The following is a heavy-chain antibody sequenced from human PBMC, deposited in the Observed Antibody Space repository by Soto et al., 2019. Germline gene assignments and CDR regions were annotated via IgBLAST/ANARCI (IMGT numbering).Heavy chain of an antibody. CDR1: GCTFTSYA. J-gene: IGHJ5*02. D-gene: IGHD6-6*01. CDR2: INAGNGNT. V-gene: IGHV1-3*01. CDR3: ARDWAEQLSNWFDR. Sequence: GASVKVSCKASGCTFTSYAMHWVRQAPGQRLEWMGWINAGNGNTKYSQRFQGRVTITRDTSASTAYMELSSLRSEDTAVYYCARDWAEQLSNWFDRWGQGTLVTVPS.